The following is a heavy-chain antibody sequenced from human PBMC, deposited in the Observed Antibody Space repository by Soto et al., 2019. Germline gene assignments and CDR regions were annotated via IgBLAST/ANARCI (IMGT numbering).Heavy chain of an antibody. V-gene: IGHV3-13*05. Sequence: EVQLVESGGGLVQPGGSLRLSCEASGFTFRNYDMHWVRQGTGKGLEWVSGISAAGDPDYADSVEGRFTISRENAQNSFFLQMNSLRVGDTAVYYCARTDRDFYGLDVWCQGTTVSVSS. CDR1: GFTFRNYD. CDR3: ARTDRDFYGLDV. J-gene: IGHJ6*02. CDR2: ISAAGDP.